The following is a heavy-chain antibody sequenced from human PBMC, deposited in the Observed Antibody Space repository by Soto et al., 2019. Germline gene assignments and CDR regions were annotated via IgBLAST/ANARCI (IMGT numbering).Heavy chain of an antibody. D-gene: IGHD6-13*01. CDR3: ARESGGDSSPPYYFDY. Sequence: GGSLRLSCAASGFTVSSNYMSWVRQAPGKGLEWVSVIYSGGSTYYADSVKGRFTISRHNSKNTLYLQMNSLRAEDTAVYYCARESGGDSSPPYYFDYWGQGTLVTVSS. CDR2: IYSGGST. J-gene: IGHJ4*02. V-gene: IGHV3-53*04. CDR1: GFTVSSNY.